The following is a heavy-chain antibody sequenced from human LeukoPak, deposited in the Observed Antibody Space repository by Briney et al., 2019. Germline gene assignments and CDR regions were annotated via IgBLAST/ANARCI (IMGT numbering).Heavy chain of an antibody. CDR1: GGTFSSST. D-gene: IGHD2-21*02. CDR2: ITPIFGTP. J-gene: IGHJ4*02. CDR3: ARGWLAETTVVTPYNY. Sequence: SVKVSCKASGGTFSSSTISWVRQAPGQGLEWMGGITPIFGTPNYAQKFQGRVTITAVESMSTAHMELSSLRSEDTAVYYCARGWLAETTVVTPYNYWGQGTLVTVSS. V-gene: IGHV1-69*13.